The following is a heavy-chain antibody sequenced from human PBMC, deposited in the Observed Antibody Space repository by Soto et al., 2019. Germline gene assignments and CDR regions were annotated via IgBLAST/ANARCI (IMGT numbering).Heavy chain of an antibody. CDR3: AKDFRARAAGVFDRSYYFDY. J-gene: IGHJ4*02. D-gene: IGHD3-9*01. CDR1: GFTFDDYA. CDR2: IGWSGGSI. Sequence: PGGSLRLSCVASGFTFDDYAMHWVRQAPGKGLEWVSGIGWSGGSIGYADSVKGRFTISRDNGKNSLYLQMNSLRSEDTALYYCAKDFRARAAGVFDRSYYFDYGGQGALVTV. V-gene: IGHV3-9*01.